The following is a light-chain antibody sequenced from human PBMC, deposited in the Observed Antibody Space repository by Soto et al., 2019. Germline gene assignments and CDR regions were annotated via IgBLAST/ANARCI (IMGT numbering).Light chain of an antibody. V-gene: IGKV3-20*01. Sequence: ENVLTQSPGTLSLSPGERATLSCRASQTVSSYLTWYQQRPGQAPRLLIYGASKRATGIPDRFSGSGSGTEFTLTISRLEPDDFALYYCQQYGTSPITFGQGTRLEIK. CDR2: GAS. CDR3: QQYGTSPIT. CDR1: QTVSSY. J-gene: IGKJ5*01.